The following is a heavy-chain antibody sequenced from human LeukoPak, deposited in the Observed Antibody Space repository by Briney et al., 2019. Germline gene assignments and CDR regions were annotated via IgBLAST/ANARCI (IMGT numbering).Heavy chain of an antibody. J-gene: IGHJ6*03. CDR3: ARADRGYMDV. D-gene: IGHD1-14*01. CDR1: GGSISIYY. CDR2: IYTSGST. Sequence: SETLSLTWTVAGGSISIYYGGCLRQHAGKGLEWIGRIYTSGSTNYNPSLKSRVTMSVDTSKNQFSLKLSSVTAADTAVYYCARADRGYMDVWGKGTTVTVSS. V-gene: IGHV4-4*07.